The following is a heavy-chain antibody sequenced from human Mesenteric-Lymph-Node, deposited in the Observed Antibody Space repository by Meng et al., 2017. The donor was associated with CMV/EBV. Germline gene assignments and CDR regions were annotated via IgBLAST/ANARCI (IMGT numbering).Heavy chain of an antibody. Sequence: GGSLRLSCAASGFTSSRSWMSWVRQVPGKGLEWVANIKHDGIEIYYVDSVKGRFTISRDNAKNSLYLQMNSLKAEDSALYYCARAEYKSGWYGSILHAFDVWGQGTMVTVSS. V-gene: IGHV3-7*04. D-gene: IGHD6-19*01. CDR2: IKHDGIEI. J-gene: IGHJ3*01. CDR3: ARAEYKSGWYGSILHAFDV. CDR1: GFTSSRSW.